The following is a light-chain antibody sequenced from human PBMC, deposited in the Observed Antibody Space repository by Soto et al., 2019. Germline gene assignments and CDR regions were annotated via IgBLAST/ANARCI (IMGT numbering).Light chain of an antibody. CDR1: QSLLHSNGYNY. V-gene: IGKV2-28*01. J-gene: IGKJ2*01. CDR2: AGS. Sequence: DIVMTQSPLSLPVTPGEPASISCRSSQSLLHSNGYNYLDWYLQKPGQSPQLLIYAGSNRASGVADRFSGSGSATDFTLKISRVEAEDVGNYYCMQAVQTPRTFGPGTKLEIK. CDR3: MQAVQTPRT.